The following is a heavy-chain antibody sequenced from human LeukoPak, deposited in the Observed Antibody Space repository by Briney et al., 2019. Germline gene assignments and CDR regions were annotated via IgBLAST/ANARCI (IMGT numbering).Heavy chain of an antibody. Sequence: NTGGSLRLSCAASGFTFSSYSMNWVRQAPGKGLEWVSSISSSSSYIYYADSVKGRFTISRDNAKNSLYLQMNGLRPEDTAVYYCARDLTTVTTGDYWGQGTLVTVSS. CDR2: ISSSSSYI. J-gene: IGHJ4*02. D-gene: IGHD4-17*01. CDR3: ARDLTTVTTGDY. V-gene: IGHV3-21*01. CDR1: GFTFSSYS.